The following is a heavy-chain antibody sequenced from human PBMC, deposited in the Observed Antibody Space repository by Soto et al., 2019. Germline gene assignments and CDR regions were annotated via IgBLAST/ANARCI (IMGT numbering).Heavy chain of an antibody. CDR3: ARDRYFDYVSDY. Sequence: PGGSLRLSCAASGFTVSSNHMSWVRQAPGKGLEWVSVIYSGGSTYYADSVKGRFTISRDNSKNTLYLQMNSLRAEDTAVYYCARDRYFDYVSDYWGQGTLVTVSS. D-gene: IGHD3-9*01. CDR1: GFTVSSNH. V-gene: IGHV3-66*01. J-gene: IGHJ4*02. CDR2: IYSGGST.